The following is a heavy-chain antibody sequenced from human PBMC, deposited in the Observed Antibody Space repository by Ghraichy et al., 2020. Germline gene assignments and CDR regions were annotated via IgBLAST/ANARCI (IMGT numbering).Heavy chain of an antibody. V-gene: IGHV3-30*04. CDR1: GFTFSTYA. J-gene: IGHJ1*01. D-gene: IGHD3-22*01. CDR2: ISYDGSHK. Sequence: GGSLRLSCAASGFTFSTYAMHWVRQAPGKGLEWVAVISYDGSHKYYADSVKGRFTISRDNSKNTLYLQMNSLRAEDTAVYYCARPGLDYYDSSGYYQGYFHHWGQGTLVTVSS. CDR3: ARPGLDYYDSSGYYQGYFHH.